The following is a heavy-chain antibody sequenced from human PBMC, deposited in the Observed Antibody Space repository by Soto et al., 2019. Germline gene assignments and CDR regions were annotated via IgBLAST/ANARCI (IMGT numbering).Heavy chain of an antibody. CDR2: INANSGGT. D-gene: IGHD6-19*01. V-gene: IGHV1-2*02. CDR1: GYTFSDYY. Sequence: PGPQVKVSCKASGYTFSDYYMHWVRQAPGQGLEWMGWINANSGGTTYAQKFQGRVTMTRDTSISTAYMELSRLSSDDTAIYYCARLQIEVAGTNWGQGTLVTVSS. CDR3: ARLQIEVAGTN. J-gene: IGHJ4*02.